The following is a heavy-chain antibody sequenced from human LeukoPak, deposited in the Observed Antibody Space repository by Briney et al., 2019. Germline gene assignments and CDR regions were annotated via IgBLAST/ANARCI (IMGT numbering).Heavy chain of an antibody. D-gene: IGHD3-10*01. Sequence: SETLSLTYTVSGGSISSYYWSWIRQPPGKGLEWIGYIYYSGSTNYNPSLKSRVTISVDTSKNQFSLKLSSVTAADTAVYYCARPPRGSVYWYFDLWGRGTLVTVSS. CDR3: ARPPRGSVYWYFDL. CDR1: GGSISSYY. V-gene: IGHV4-59*08. CDR2: IYYSGST. J-gene: IGHJ2*01.